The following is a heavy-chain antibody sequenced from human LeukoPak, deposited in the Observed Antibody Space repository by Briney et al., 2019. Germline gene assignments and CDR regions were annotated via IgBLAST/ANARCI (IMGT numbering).Heavy chain of an antibody. J-gene: IGHJ6*03. V-gene: IGHV3-21*01. CDR3: ARASQYQLLYTGYYYYYYYMDV. CDR1: GFTFSSYS. Sequence: GGSLRLSCAASGFTFSSYSMNWVRQAPGKGLEWVSSISISSSYIYYADSVKSRVTISRDNVKNSLYMQMNSLRAEDTAVYYCARASQYQLLYTGYYYYYYYMDVWGKGTTVTVSS. D-gene: IGHD2-2*01. CDR2: ISISSSYI.